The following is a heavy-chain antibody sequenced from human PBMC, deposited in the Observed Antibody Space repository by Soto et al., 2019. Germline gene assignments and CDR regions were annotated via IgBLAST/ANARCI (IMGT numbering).Heavy chain of an antibody. CDR3: ATSLIVVVVAAHHDAFDI. V-gene: IGHV1-46*03. CDR1: GYTFTSYY. Sequence: ASVKVSCKASGYTFTSYYMHWVRQAPGQGLEWMGIINPSGGSTSYAQKFQGRVTMTRDTSTSTVYMELSSLRSEDTAVYYCATSLIVVVVAAHHDAFDIWGQGTMVTVSS. CDR2: INPSGGST. J-gene: IGHJ3*02. D-gene: IGHD2-15*01.